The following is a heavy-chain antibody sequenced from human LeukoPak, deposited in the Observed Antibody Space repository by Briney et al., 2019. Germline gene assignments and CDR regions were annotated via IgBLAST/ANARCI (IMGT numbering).Heavy chain of an antibody. CDR1: GFTFSSYW. V-gene: IGHV3-7*01. D-gene: IGHD6-6*01. J-gene: IGHJ5*02. CDR3: ARDSSSSQWFDP. Sequence: PGGSLRLSCAASGFTFSSYWMSWVRQAPGKGLEWVANIKQDGSEKYYVDSVKGRFTISRDNSKNTLYLQMGSLRVEDMAVYYCARDSSSSQWFDPWGQGTLVTVSS. CDR2: IKQDGSEK.